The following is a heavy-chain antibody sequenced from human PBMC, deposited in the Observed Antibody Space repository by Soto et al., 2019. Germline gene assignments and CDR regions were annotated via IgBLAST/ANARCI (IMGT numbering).Heavy chain of an antibody. CDR1: GFTFSSYA. D-gene: IGHD3-10*01. J-gene: IGHJ4*02. CDR3: AKYPGSGSYYKGPDY. CDR2: ISGSGGST. V-gene: IGHV3-23*01. Sequence: EVQLLESGGGLVQPGGSLRLSCAASGFTFSSYAMSWVRQAPGKGLEWASAISGSGGSTYYAVSVKGRFTISRDNSKNTLYLQLNSLRAEDTAVYYCAKYPGSGSYYKGPDYWGQGILVTVSS.